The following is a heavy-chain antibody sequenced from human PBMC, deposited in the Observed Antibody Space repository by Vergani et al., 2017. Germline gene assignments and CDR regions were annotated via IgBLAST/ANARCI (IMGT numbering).Heavy chain of an antibody. CDR1: GYSFTSYW. D-gene: IGHD2-2*01. CDR2: IYPGDSDT. CDR3: AGSTIVVVPAANPWAFDI. V-gene: IGHV5-51*01. Sequence: EVQLVQSGAEVKKPGESLKISCKGSGYSFTSYWIGWVRQMPGKGLAWMGIIYPGDSDTRYSPSFQGQVTISADKSISTAYLQWSSLKASDTAMYYCAGSTIVVVPAANPWAFDIWGQGTTVTVSS. J-gene: IGHJ3*02.